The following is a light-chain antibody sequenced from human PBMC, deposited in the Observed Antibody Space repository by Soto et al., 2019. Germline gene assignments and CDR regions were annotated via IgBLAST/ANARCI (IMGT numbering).Light chain of an antibody. J-gene: IGKJ2*01. CDR1: QDISNY. CDR2: DAS. CDR3: QQYDNLPYT. Sequence: DIQMTQSPSSLSASVGDRVTITCQASQDISNYLNWYQQKPGKAPKLLIYDASNLETGVPSRFSGSGPGTDFTFTISSLQPEDIATYYFQQYDNLPYTFGQGTKLEIK. V-gene: IGKV1-33*01.